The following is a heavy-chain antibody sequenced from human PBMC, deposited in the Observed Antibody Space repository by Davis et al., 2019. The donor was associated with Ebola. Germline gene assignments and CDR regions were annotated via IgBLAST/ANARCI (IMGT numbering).Heavy chain of an antibody. J-gene: IGHJ4*02. CDR3: ARGSDYIWGKDDF. CDR2: INHSGST. CDR1: GGSFSGYY. V-gene: IGHV4-34*01. D-gene: IGHD3-16*01. Sequence: MPSETLSLTCAVYGGSFSGYYWSWIRQPPGKGPEWIGEINHSGSTNYNPSLKSRVTISVDTSKNQFSLSVTYLTAADTAVYYCARGSDYIWGKDDFWGQGTLVTVSS.